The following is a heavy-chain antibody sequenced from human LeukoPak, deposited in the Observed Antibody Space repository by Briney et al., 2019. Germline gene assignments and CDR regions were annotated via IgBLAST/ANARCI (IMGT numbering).Heavy chain of an antibody. CDR2: INPSGGST. V-gene: IGHV1-46*02. Sequence: ASVKVSCKASGYTFNGYYMHWVRQAPGRGLEWMGIINPSGGSTSYAQKFQGRVTMTRDTSTSTVYVELSSLRSEDTAVYYCAKNHYDILTGYSYSFDYWGQGTLVTVSS. CDR3: AKNHYDILTGYSYSFDY. CDR1: GYTFNGYY. D-gene: IGHD3-9*01. J-gene: IGHJ4*02.